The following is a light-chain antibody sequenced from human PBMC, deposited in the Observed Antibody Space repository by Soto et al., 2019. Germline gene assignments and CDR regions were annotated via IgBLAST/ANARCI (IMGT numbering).Light chain of an antibody. Sequence: DIQMAKSPSTLSASVGDRVTITCRASQSISSWLAWYQQKPGKAPKLLIYDASSLESGVPSRFSGSESGTEFTLTLSSLQPDDFATYYCQQYNSYSETFGQGTKVEIK. CDR1: QSISSW. CDR2: DAS. CDR3: QQYNSYSET. V-gene: IGKV1-5*01. J-gene: IGKJ1*01.